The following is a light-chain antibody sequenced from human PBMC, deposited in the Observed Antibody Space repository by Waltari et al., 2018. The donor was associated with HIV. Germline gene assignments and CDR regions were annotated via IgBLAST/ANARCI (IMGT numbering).Light chain of an antibody. J-gene: IGLJ2*01. CDR1: SSDIGSYKL. CDR2: DVN. CDR3: SSYAGARGGV. V-gene: IGLV2-23*02. Sequence: QSALTQPASVSESPGQSITISCSGTSSDIGSYKLVFWYQQHPGKAPKLIISDVNKPPSGVSNRFSGSKSGNTASLTISGLQAEDEADYYCSSYAGARGGVFGGGTKLTVL.